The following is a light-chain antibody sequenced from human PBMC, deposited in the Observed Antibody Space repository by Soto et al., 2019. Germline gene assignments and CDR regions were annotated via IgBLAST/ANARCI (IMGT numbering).Light chain of an antibody. CDR2: GAS. Sequence: EIVMTQSPATLSVSPGKRATLSCRASQSVGSNLAWYQQKPGQAPRLLIYGASTRSTGIPARFSGRGSGTEFTLTISSLQSEDFAIYFCQQYNNWPPDRTFGQGTKVEIK. CDR1: QSVGSN. V-gene: IGKV3-15*01. CDR3: QQYNNWPPDRT. J-gene: IGKJ1*01.